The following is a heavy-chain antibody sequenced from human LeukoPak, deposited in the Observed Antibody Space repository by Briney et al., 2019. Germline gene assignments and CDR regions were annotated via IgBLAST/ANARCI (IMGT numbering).Heavy chain of an antibody. D-gene: IGHD1-26*01. V-gene: IGHV3-30*04. CDR3: ARDPVGAIGYGMDV. CDR1: GFTFSNYV. J-gene: IGHJ6*02. CDR2: ISYDGSTK. Sequence: GGSLRLSCAASGFTFSNYVMHWVRQAPGKGLEWVTVISYDGSTKNDADSVKGRFTISRDNSKNTVFLEMNSLRPEDTAVYYCARDPVGAIGYGMDVWGQGTTVTVSS.